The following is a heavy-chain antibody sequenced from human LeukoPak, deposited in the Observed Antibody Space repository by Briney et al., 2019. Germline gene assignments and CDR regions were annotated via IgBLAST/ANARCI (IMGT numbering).Heavy chain of an antibody. Sequence: GGSLRLSCAASGFTFSSYSMNWVRQAPGKGLEWVSYISSSSSTIYYADSVKGRFTISRDNAKNSLYLQMNSLRAEDTAVYYCARDLYCSSTSCSVDFDYWGQGTLVTVSS. CDR2: ISSSSSTI. CDR3: ARDLYCSSTSCSVDFDY. CDR1: GFTFSSYS. V-gene: IGHV3-48*01. J-gene: IGHJ4*02. D-gene: IGHD2-2*01.